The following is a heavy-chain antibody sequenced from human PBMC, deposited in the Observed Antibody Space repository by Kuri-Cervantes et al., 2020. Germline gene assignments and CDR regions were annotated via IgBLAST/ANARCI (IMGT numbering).Heavy chain of an antibody. CDR1: GFTFSSYA. J-gene: IGHJ3*02. CDR3: ARAWLTRRAAFDI. V-gene: IGHV3-30-3*01. Sequence: GASLKISCAASGFTFSSYAMHWVRQAPGKGLEWVAVISYDGSNKYYADSVKGRFTISSDNSKNTLYLQMNSLSAEDTAVYYCARAWLTRRAAFDIWGQGTMVTVSS. CDR2: ISYDGSNK. D-gene: IGHD5-18*01.